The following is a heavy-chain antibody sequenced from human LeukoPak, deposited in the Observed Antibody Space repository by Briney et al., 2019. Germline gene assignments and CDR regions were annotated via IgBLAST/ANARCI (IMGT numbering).Heavy chain of an antibody. D-gene: IGHD6-6*01. CDR3: AREVAYSSFFEAFDS. V-gene: IGHV3-33*01. J-gene: IGHJ3*02. CDR1: GFIFRCWG. CDR2: IWYDGNNK. Sequence: PGGSLRLSCAASGFIFRCWGMQGVRQAPDKGLEWVAVIWYDGNNKYYTDSVRRRFTISRDNSKNTLYLQMNSLSAEDTAVYYCAREVAYSSFFEAFDSWGKRTMVTVAS.